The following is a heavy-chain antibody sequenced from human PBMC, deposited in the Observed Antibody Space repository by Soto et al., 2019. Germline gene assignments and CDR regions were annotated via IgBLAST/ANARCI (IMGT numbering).Heavy chain of an antibody. V-gene: IGHV3-21*01. D-gene: IGHD3-3*01. J-gene: IGHJ4*02. Sequence: GGSLRLSCAASGFTFSSYIMNWVRQAPGKGLEWVSSISSSSSYIYYADSVKGRFTISRDNAKNSLYLQMNSLRAEDTAVYYCARGIAGVVITVLTDWGQGTLVTVSS. CDR1: GFTFSSYI. CDR2: ISSSSSYI. CDR3: ARGIAGVVITVLTD.